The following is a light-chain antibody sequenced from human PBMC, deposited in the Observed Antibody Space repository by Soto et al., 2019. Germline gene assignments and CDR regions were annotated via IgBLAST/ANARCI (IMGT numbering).Light chain of an antibody. CDR2: GAS. J-gene: IGKJ1*01. V-gene: IGKV3-20*01. CDR1: QSVSSSF. Sequence: EIVLTQSPGTLSLSPGERATLSCRASQSVSSSFLAWYQQKPGQAPRLLIYGASSSATAIPDRFSGSGSGTTFTLTISRLEPEDFAVYYCHQYCNSPWTFGQGTKVEIK. CDR3: HQYCNSPWT.